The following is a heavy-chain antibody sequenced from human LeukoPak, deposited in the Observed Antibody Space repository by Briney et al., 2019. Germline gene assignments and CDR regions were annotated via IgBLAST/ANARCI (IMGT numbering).Heavy chain of an antibody. D-gene: IGHD3-9*01. Sequence: KAGGSLRLSCAASGFTFSSYSMNWVRQAPGKGLEWVSSISSSSSYIYYADSVKGRFTISRDNAKNSLYLQMNSLRAEDTAVYYCASGYYDILIPPRYWGQGTLVTVSS. V-gene: IGHV3-21*01. J-gene: IGHJ4*02. CDR3: ASGYYDILIPPRY. CDR1: GFTFSSYS. CDR2: ISSSSSYI.